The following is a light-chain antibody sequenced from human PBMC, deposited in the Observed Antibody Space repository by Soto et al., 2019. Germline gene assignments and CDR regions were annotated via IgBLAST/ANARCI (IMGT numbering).Light chain of an antibody. Sequence: IRVTQSASTLSAAVGDRVTITCRASQSISRGLAWYQQKPGKAPKFLIDGVSSLKSGVPSRFSGSGYGTDFTLTIRRLQPEDFATYYCLQDFNHFSFGQGTRLEIK. V-gene: IGKV1-5*01. CDR3: LQDFNHFS. CDR1: QSISRG. J-gene: IGKJ5*01. CDR2: GVS.